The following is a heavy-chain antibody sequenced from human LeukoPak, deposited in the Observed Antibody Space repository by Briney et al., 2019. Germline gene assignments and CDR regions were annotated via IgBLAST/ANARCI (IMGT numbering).Heavy chain of an antibody. D-gene: IGHD5-18*01. CDR2: IWYDGSND. CDR3: ARESGGYGNGFYFDY. V-gene: IGHV3-33*01. Sequence: GSLRLSCAGSGFTFSSGGMHGGRQAPGKGLGWVAVIWYDGSNDFYADSVKGRFTISRDNSKNTLYLQMNSLRAEDTAMYYCARESGGYGNGFYFDYWGQGTLVTVSS. CDR1: GFTFSSGG. J-gene: IGHJ4*02.